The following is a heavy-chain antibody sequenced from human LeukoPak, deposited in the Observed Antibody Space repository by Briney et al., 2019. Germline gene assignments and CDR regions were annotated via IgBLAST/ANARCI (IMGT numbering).Heavy chain of an antibody. D-gene: IGHD1/OR15-1a*01. CDR3: ARRGPGEHLFDF. Sequence: SETLSLTCSVSGVSINDYYWSWIRQSPGKGLEWFGYIYYTGSTNYNPSLKSRVTMSVDTSKKQFSLKVTSVTAADTAISYCARRGPGEHLFDFWGQGIPVTVSS. CDR1: GVSINDYY. CDR2: IYYTGST. J-gene: IGHJ4*02. V-gene: IGHV4-59*01.